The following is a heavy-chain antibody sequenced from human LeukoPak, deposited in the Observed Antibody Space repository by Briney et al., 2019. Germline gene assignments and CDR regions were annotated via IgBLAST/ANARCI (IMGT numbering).Heavy chain of an antibody. Sequence: SETLSLTCTVSGGSISSYYWSWIRQPPGKGLEWIGYIYISGSTNYNPSLKSRVTISVDTSKNQFSLRLSSVTAADTAVYFCARQSIAVASTEAHWFAPWGQGTLVTVSS. J-gene: IGHJ5*02. CDR3: ARQSIAVASTEAHWFAP. CDR1: GGSISSYY. V-gene: IGHV4-4*09. CDR2: IYISGST. D-gene: IGHD6-19*01.